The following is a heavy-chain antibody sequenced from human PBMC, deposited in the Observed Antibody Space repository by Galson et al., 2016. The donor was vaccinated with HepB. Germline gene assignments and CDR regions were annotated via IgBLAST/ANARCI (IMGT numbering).Heavy chain of an antibody. CDR2: ITASGGHT. Sequence: SLRLSCAASGFTFSSNAMSWVRQTPDKGLEWVSGITASGGHTYYADSVKGRFTISRDNSKNTLFLQMNSLRAEDTALYYCAKVADGARMDVWGKGTTVTVSS. CDR1: GFTFSSNA. V-gene: IGHV3-23*01. J-gene: IGHJ6*03. CDR3: AKVADGARMDV. D-gene: IGHD3-16*01.